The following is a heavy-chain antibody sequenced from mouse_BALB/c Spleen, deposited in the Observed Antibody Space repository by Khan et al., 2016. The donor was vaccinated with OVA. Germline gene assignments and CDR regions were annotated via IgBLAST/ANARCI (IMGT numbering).Heavy chain of an antibody. CDR1: GYSITSGSG. V-gene: IGHV3-2*02. D-gene: IGHD1-2*01. Sequence: EVKLLESGPGLVKHSQSLSLTCTVTGYSITSGSGWNWIRQFPGNKLEWMGYISYSGSTNYNPSLKSRISITRDTSKNPFFMQLNSVTTEDTAAYYCARTARIKYWGQGTTLTVSA. CDR3: ARTARIKY. CDR2: ISYSGST. J-gene: IGHJ2*01.